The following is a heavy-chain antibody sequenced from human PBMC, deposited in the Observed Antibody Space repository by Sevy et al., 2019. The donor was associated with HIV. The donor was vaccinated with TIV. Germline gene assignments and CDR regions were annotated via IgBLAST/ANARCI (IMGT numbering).Heavy chain of an antibody. CDR1: GYTFTSYV. Sequence: VSVKVSCKASGYTFTSYVMNWVRQAPGQGLEWMGWINTNTGNPTYAQGFTGRFVFSLDTSVSTAYLQISSLKAEDTAVYYCARWECSSSSCYYYYGMDVWGQGATVTVSS. J-gene: IGHJ6*02. D-gene: IGHD2-2*01. CDR3: ARWECSSSSCYYYYGMDV. CDR2: INTNTGNP. V-gene: IGHV7-4-1*02.